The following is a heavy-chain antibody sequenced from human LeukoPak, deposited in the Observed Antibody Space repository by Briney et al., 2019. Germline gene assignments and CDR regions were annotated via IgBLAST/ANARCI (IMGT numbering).Heavy chain of an antibody. CDR1: GFTFGDYV. CDR3: TRERGQQAVLDY. D-gene: IGHD6-13*01. J-gene: IGHJ4*02. CDR2: IRDKAHGATT. Sequence: PGGSLRLSCAAAGFTFGDYVMTWVRQAPGKGLEWLGFIRDKAHGATTEYAASVKGRFIISRDDSKSTAYLQMSSLKTEDTGFYYCTRERGQQAVLDYWGQGTLVTVSS. V-gene: IGHV3-49*04.